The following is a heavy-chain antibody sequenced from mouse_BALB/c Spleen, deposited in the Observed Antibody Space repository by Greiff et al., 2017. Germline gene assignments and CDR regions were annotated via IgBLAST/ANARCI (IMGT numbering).Heavy chain of an antibody. Sequence: EVQLQQSGAELVKPGASVKLSCTASGFNIKDSYMHWVKQRPEQGLEWIGRIDPANGNTNYDPKFQGKATITADTSSNTAYLQLSSLTSEDTAVYYCAREGGSSYDWYFDVWGAGTTVTVSS. J-gene: IGHJ1*01. CDR2: IDPANGNT. CDR1: GFNIKDSY. CDR3: AREGGSSYDWYFDV. V-gene: IGHV14-3*02. D-gene: IGHD1-1*01.